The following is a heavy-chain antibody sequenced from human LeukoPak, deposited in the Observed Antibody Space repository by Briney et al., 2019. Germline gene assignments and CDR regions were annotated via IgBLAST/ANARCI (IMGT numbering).Heavy chain of an antibody. CDR2: IGTAGDT. Sequence: KSMEWVSAIGTAGDTYYPGSGKGRFTISRENAKNSLYLQMNSLRAGDTAVYYCARGGYSSGGYYFDYWGQGTLVTVSS. V-gene: IGHV3-13*04. CDR3: ARGGYSSGGYYFDY. J-gene: IGHJ4*02. D-gene: IGHD6-19*01.